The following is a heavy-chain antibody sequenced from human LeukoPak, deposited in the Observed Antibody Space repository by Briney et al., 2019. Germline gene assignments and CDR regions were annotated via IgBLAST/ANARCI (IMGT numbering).Heavy chain of an antibody. D-gene: IGHD3-22*01. Sequence: SETLSLTCAVYGGSFSGYYWSWIRQPPGKGLEWIGEINHSGSTNYNPSLRSRVTISVDTSKNQFSLKLSSVTAADTAVYYCARERGYFHYWGQGTLVTVSS. CDR2: INHSGST. V-gene: IGHV4-34*01. J-gene: IGHJ4*02. CDR3: ARERGYFHY. CDR1: GGSFSGYY.